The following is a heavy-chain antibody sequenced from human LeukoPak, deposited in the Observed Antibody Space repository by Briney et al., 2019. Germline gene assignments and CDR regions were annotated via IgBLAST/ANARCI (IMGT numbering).Heavy chain of an antibody. Sequence: SLRLSCAASGFTFSSYGVSWVCHAPGQGLGRVSGVSRNSGSIEYADSVKGRFTISRDNAKNSLYLQMNSLRAEDTALYYCTKDNMGDYYGSGSYYIDYYFDYWGQGTLVTVSS. J-gene: IGHJ4*02. CDR1: GFTFSSYG. V-gene: IGHV3-9*01. CDR3: TKDNMGDYYGSGSYYIDYYFDY. CDR2: VSRNSGSI. D-gene: IGHD3-10*01.